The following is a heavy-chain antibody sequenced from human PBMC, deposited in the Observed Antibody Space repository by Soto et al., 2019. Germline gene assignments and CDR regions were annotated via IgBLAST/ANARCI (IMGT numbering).Heavy chain of an antibody. CDR2: ISYDGSNK. CDR3: AKEIHPYPITYYYDSNLYFDY. CDR1: GFTFSSYG. D-gene: IGHD3-22*01. Sequence: HPGGSLRLSCAASGFTFSSYGMHWVRQAPGKGLEWVAVISYDGSNKYYADSVKGRFTISRDNSKNTLYLQMNSLRAEDTAVYYCAKEIHPYPITYYYDSNLYFDYWGQGTLVTVSS. V-gene: IGHV3-30*18. J-gene: IGHJ4*02.